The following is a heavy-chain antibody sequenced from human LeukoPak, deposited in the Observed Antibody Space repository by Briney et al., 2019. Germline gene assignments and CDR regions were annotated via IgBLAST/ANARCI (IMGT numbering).Heavy chain of an antibody. V-gene: IGHV3-73*01. CDR2: IICKASNYAT. D-gene: IGHD3-22*01. J-gene: IGHJ4*02. CDR3: TKEDDYYDSSGPPY. CDR1: GVTFSGSA. Sequence: GGSLRLLCAASGVTFSGSAMYWVRQASGKGLEWVGRIICKASNYATAYAASVKGRFTISRDDSKNTVYLQMNSLKTEDTAVYYCTKEDDYYDSSGPPYWGQGTLVTVSS.